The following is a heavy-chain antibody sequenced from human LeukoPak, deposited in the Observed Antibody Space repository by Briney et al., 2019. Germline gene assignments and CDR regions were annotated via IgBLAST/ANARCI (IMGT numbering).Heavy chain of an antibody. J-gene: IGHJ6*02. D-gene: IGHD3-3*02. CDR3: ARTRHFYYLGMDG. CDR1: GVSISSGDYY. Sequence: PSQTLSLTCTVSGVSISSGDYYWSWIRQPPGRGLEWIGYIYYNGRTYHNPSLKSRVTISVDTSKNQFSLKLSSVTAADTAVYFWARTRHFYYLGMDGRGQGTTVTVSS. V-gene: IGHV4-30-4*01. CDR2: IYYNGRT.